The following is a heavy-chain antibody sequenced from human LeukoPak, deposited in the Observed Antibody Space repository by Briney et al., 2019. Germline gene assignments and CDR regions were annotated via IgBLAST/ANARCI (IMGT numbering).Heavy chain of an antibody. CDR1: GYSFTTYW. V-gene: IGHV5-10-1*01. D-gene: IGHD6-19*01. J-gene: IGHJ4*02. CDR2: IDPSDSYT. CDR3: ARPHSSGWYEAY. Sequence: GESLKISCKGSGYSFTTYWISWVRQMPGKGLEWMGRIDPSDSYTNYSPSFQGHVTISADKSISTAYLQWSSLKASDTAMYYCARPHSSGWYEAYWGQGALVTVSS.